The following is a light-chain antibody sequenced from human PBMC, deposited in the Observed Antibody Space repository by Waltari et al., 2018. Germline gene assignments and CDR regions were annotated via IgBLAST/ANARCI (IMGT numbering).Light chain of an antibody. V-gene: IGKV1-39*01. CDR3: HQTYNSPFT. Sequence: DIQMTQSPSSLSDSIGDRVTIPCRASQTISHFLNWYQQKPGKAPKLLVYLASNLQSGVPSKFSGRGSGTDFALTISSLQPDDFATYFCHQTYNSPFTFGPGTKVDVK. CDR1: QTISHF. J-gene: IGKJ3*01. CDR2: LAS.